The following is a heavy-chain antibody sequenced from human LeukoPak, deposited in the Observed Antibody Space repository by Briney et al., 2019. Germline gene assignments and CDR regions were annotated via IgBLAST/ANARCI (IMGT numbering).Heavy chain of an antibody. V-gene: IGHV1-24*01. CDR1: GYTLTELS. CDR3: AILLYWNYGTQRFDY. CDR2: FDPEDGET. J-gene: IGHJ4*02. Sequence: ASVKVSCKVSGYTLTELSMHWVRQAPGKGLEWMGGFDPEDGETIYAQKFQGRVTMTEDTSTDTAYMELSSLRSEDTAVYCCAILLYWNYGTQRFDYWGQGTLVTVSS. D-gene: IGHD1-7*01.